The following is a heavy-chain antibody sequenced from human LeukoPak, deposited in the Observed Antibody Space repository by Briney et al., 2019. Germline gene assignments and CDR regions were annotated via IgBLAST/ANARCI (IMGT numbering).Heavy chain of an antibody. CDR2: ISSSGSTI. J-gene: IGHJ4*02. CDR1: GFTFSDYY. CDR3: ARAKEVYDPVDY. Sequence: GRSLRLSYAASGFTFSDYYMSWIRQAPGKGLEWVSYISSSGSTIYYADSVKGRFTISRDNAKNSLYLQMNSLRAEDTAMYYCARAKEVYDPVDYWGQGTLVTVSS. V-gene: IGHV3-11*01. D-gene: IGHD3-16*01.